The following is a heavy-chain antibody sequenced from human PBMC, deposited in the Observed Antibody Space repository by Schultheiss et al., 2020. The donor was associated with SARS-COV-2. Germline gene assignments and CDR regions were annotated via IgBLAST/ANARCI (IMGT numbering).Heavy chain of an antibody. CDR3: ARDWRGEYYFDS. D-gene: IGHD3-10*01. CDR2: LYYSGST. J-gene: IGHJ4*02. Sequence: SQTLSLTCTVSGGSISSGDYYWSWIRQHPGKGLEWIGYLYYSGSTYYNPSVKSRVTISVDTSKNQFSLKLSSVTAADTAVYYCARDWRGEYYFDSWGQGTLVTVSS. V-gene: IGHV4-30-4*08. CDR1: GGSISSGDYY.